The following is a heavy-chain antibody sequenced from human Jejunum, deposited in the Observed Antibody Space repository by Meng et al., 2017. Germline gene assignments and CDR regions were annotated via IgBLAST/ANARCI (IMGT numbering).Heavy chain of an antibody. CDR1: GFTFSSYA. CDR3: AKAQWRVRGLEAFDY. CDR2: ISDSGGST. Sequence: GGSLRLSCAVSGFTFSSYAMSWVRQAPGKGLEWVAAISDSGGSTYYADPVKGRFTSSRDNSKNTPYLQMHSLRAEDTAVYYCAKAQWRVRGLEAFDYWGQGTLVTVSS. V-gene: IGHV3-23*01. D-gene: IGHD6-19*01. J-gene: IGHJ4*02.